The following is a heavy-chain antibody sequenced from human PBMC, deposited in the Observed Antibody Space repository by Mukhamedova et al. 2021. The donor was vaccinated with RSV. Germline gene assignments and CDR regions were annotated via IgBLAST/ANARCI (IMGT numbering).Heavy chain of an antibody. Sequence: WNSVGIGYADSVKGRFTISRDNAKNSLYLQMNDLRDEDTALYYCAKKGAVFSSTWYGGFDYWGQGTLVTVSS. V-gene: IGHV3-9*01. J-gene: IGHJ4*02. D-gene: IGHD6-13*01. CDR3: AKKGAVFSSTWYGGFDY. CDR2: WNSVGI.